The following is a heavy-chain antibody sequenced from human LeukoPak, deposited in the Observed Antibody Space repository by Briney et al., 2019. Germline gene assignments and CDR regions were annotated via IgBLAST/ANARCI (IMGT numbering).Heavy chain of an antibody. J-gene: IGHJ6*02. CDR1: GGSISSYY. CDR3: ARHVPYYDSDFSAWGMDV. D-gene: IGHD3-16*01. Sequence: SETLSLTCTVSGGSISSYYWSWIRQPPGKGLEWIGYIHDSVFTKYNPSLKSRVTISVDTSKSQFSLRLSSVTAADTAVYYCARHVPYYDSDFSAWGMDVWGQGTTVTVSS. V-gene: IGHV4-59*08. CDR2: IHDSVFT.